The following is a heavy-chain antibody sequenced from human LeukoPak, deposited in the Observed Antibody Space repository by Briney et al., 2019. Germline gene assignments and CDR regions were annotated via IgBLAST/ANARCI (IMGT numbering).Heavy chain of an antibody. CDR1: GFTFSSYW. CDR2: IKQDGSEK. V-gene: IGHV3-7*01. D-gene: IGHD6-13*01. Sequence: GGSLRLSCAASGFTFSSYWMSWVRQAPGKGLEWVANIKQDGSEKYYVDSVKGRFTISRDNAKNSLYLQMNSLRAEDTAVYYCARVSQTYSSSWSYYFDYWGQGTLVTVSS. J-gene: IGHJ4*02. CDR3: ARVSQTYSSSWSYYFDY.